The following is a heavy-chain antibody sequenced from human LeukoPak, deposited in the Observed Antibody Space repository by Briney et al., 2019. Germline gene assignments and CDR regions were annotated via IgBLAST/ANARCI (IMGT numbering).Heavy chain of an antibody. Sequence: GRSLRLSCAASGFTFSSYAMHGVRQAPGKGLEWVAVISYDGSNKYYAHSVRGRFTISRDNSKNTLYLQMNSLRAEDTAVYYCARDDSYGYFDYWGQGTLVTVSS. CDR2: ISYDGSNK. CDR3: ARDDSYGYFDY. CDR1: GFTFSSYA. J-gene: IGHJ4*02. D-gene: IGHD5-18*01. V-gene: IGHV3-30*01.